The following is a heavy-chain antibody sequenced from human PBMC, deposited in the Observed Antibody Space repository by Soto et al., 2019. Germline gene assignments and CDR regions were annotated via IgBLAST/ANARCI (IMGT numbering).Heavy chain of an antibody. CDR3: AREVGFGDFSPRTSYYSGMDV. D-gene: IGHD3-10*01. J-gene: IGHJ6*02. V-gene: IGHV3-30*04. CDR1: GFTWSSYS. Sequence: QVQLVESGGGVVQPGRSLRLSCASSGFTWSSYSLHWVRQPPGKGLEWVALTSKDGGREYYADSVRGRFTISRDHSKSPLYLEMNSLRTEHTALYFCAREVGFGDFSPRTSYYSGMDVWGRGTTVTVSS. CDR2: TSKDGGRE.